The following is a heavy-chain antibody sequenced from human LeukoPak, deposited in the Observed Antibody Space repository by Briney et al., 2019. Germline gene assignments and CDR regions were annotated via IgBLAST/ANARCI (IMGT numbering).Heavy chain of an antibody. CDR2: ISAYNGNT. CDR1: GYTFTSYG. V-gene: IGHV1-18*01. CDR3: ARFARHYYGSGSYWNYYYYMDV. Sequence: ASVKVSCKASGYTFTSYGISWVRQAPGQGLEWMGWISAYNGNTNYAQKLQGIVTMTTDTSTSTAYMELRSLRSDDTAVYYCARFARHYYGSGSYWNYYYYMDVWGKGTTVTVSS. J-gene: IGHJ6*03. D-gene: IGHD3-10*01.